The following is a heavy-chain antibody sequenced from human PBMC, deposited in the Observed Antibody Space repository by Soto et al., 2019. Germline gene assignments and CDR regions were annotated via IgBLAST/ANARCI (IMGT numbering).Heavy chain of an antibody. CDR2: ISGSGGST. CDR3: AKVRYYDFWSGYYDFDY. D-gene: IGHD3-3*01. J-gene: IGHJ4*02. V-gene: IGHV3-23*01. CDR1: GFTFSSYA. Sequence: PGGSLRLSCASSGFTFSSYAMSLVRQAPGKGLEWVSAISGSGGSTYYADSVKGRFTISRDNSKNTLYLQMNSLRAEDTAVYYCAKVRYYDFWSGYYDFDYWGQGTLVTVSS.